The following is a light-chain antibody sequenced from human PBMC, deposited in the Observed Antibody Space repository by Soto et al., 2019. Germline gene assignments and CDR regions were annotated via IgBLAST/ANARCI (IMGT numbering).Light chain of an antibody. CDR1: QSITSS. CDR3: QQYNNWPWR. V-gene: IGKV3-15*01. CDR2: GAS. Sequence: KLSAGTVSLKKRERATLSRSASQSITSSSLGWYQQTPGQAPRLLIYGASTRATGIPARFSGSGSGTEFTLTISCLQSEDVAVYCSQQYNNWPWRFDQGSNVAI. J-gene: IGKJ1*01.